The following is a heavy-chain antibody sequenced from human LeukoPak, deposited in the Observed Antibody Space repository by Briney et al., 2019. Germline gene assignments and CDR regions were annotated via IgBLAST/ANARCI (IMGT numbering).Heavy chain of an antibody. Sequence: ASVKVSCMTPGYTSTSYDIISGRQATGQGLEWMGWMNPISGNTGYAQKFQGRVTMTRNTSISTANMELSNLRYEDTAVYYCARVDIDAVSIGVWGGGTLVTVSS. V-gene: IGHV1-8*01. CDR1: GYTSTSYD. D-gene: IGHD5-12*01. CDR3: ARVDIDAVSIGV. CDR2: MNPISGNT. J-gene: IGHJ4*02.